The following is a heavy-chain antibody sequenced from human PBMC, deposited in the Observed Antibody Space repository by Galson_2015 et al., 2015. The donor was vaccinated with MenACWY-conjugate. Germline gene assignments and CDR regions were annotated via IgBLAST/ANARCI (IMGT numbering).Heavy chain of an antibody. J-gene: IGHJ5*02. Sequence: SLRLSCAASGFSLSRYSMNWVRQAPGKGLEWISYITSSSSTIYYADSVKGRFTISRDNAKNSLYLQMNSLRAEDTAVYYCARLGSPSSGYYGNWFDPWGRGTLVTVSS. CDR1: GFSLSRYS. V-gene: IGHV3-48*04. CDR2: ITSSSSTI. CDR3: ARLGSPSSGYYGNWFDP. D-gene: IGHD5-12*01.